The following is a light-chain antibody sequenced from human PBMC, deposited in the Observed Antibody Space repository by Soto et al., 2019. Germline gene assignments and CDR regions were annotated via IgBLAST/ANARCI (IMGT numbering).Light chain of an antibody. V-gene: IGKV3-20*01. CDR3: QQYGSSPPWT. J-gene: IGKJ1*01. CDR2: GAS. CDR1: QSVSSSY. Sequence: EIVLTQSPGTLSLSQGERATLSCRASQSVSSSYLAWYQQKPGQAPRLLIYGASSRATGLPDRFSGSVSGTGFTLIISRLEPEDFAVYYCQQYGSSPPWTFGQGTKVEIK.